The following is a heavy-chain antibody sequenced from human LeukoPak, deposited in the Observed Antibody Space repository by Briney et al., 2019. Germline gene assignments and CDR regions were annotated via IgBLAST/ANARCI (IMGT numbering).Heavy chain of an antibody. CDR3: AKDFDSGGAYDGDHG. CDR2: LAYSGAA. Sequence: PGGSLRLSCSVPGFTLNKYPMNWVRQAPGKGLEWISTLAYSGAAHYGDSVKGRFTISRDDSKNTVYLQMNSLRPEDTAIYFCAKDFDSGGAYDGDHGWGQGTLVTVSS. J-gene: IGHJ4*02. D-gene: IGHD3-22*01. V-gene: IGHV3-23*01. CDR1: GFTLNKYP.